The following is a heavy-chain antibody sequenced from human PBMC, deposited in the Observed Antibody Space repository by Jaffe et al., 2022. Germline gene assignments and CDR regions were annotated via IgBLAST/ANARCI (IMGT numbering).Heavy chain of an antibody. Sequence: EVQLLESGGGLVQPGGSLRLSCAASGFTFSSYAMSWVRQAPGKGLEWVSAISGSGGSTYYADSVKGRFTISRDNSKNTLYLQMNSLRAEDTAVYYCAKDRDDYDYGDYAARAFDIWGQGTMVTVSS. D-gene: IGHD4-17*01. V-gene: IGHV3-23*01. J-gene: IGHJ3*02. CDR3: AKDRDDYDYGDYAARAFDI. CDR1: GFTFSSYA. CDR2: ISGSGGST.